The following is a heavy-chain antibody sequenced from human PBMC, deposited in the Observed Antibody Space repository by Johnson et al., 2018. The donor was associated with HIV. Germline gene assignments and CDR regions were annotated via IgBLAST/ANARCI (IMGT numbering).Heavy chain of an antibody. CDR3: ARADSSSSPWMGLDI. V-gene: IGHV3-11*01. J-gene: IGHJ3*02. Sequence: QEKLVESGGGVVQPGGSLRLSCAASGFTFSDYYMSWIRQAPGKGLEWVSYISSSGSTIYYADYVKGRFTISRDNSKNTLYLQMNSLRAEDTAVYYCARADSSSSPWMGLDIWGQWTMVTVSS. D-gene: IGHD6-13*01. CDR2: ISSSGSTI. CDR1: GFTFSDYY.